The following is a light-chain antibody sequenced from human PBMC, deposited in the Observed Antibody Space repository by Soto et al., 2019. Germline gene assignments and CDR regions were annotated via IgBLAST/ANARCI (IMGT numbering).Light chain of an antibody. CDR3: HVWDSSSAWV. V-gene: IGLV3-9*01. CDR1: NIGNKN. Sequence: SYELTQPLSVSVALGQTARITCGGNNIGNKNVHWYQQKPGQAPVLVIYVNNNRPSGIPERVSGSNSGNTATLTISRAQVGDEADYYCHVWDSSSAWVFGGGTKVTVL. J-gene: IGLJ3*02. CDR2: VNN.